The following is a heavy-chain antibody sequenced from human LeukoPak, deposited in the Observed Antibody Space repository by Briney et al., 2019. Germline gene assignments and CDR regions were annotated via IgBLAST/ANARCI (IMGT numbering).Heavy chain of an antibody. D-gene: IGHD1-26*01. V-gene: IGHV1-18*01. CDR2: ISAYNGNT. J-gene: IGHJ4*02. CDR3: ARDQGEEWELLLDY. CDR1: GYTFTSYG. Sequence: GASVKVSCKASGYTFTSYGISWARQAPGQGLEWVGWISAYNGNTNYAQKLQGRVTMTTDTSTSTAYMELRSLRSDDTAVYYCARDQGEEWELLLDYWGQGTLVTVSS.